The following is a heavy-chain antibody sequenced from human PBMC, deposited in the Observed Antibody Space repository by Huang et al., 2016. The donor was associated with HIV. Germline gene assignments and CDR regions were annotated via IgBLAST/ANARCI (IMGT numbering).Heavy chain of an antibody. V-gene: IGHV1-3*01. D-gene: IGHD6-19*01. Sequence: QVQLVQSGAEVEKPGASVNLSCKASGFNFLTYALHWVRQAPGQRLEWMGRSKGDGLTKYSQKFQGRVTITRDRSASTVYVDFKSLTYEDTAVYYCARDKEAGTPFFDPWGQGTLVTVSS. CDR3: ARDKEAGTPFFDP. CDR2: SKGDGLT. CDR1: GFNFLTYA. J-gene: IGHJ5*02.